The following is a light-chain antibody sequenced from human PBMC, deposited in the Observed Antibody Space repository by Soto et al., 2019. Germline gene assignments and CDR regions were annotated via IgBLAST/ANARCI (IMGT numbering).Light chain of an antibody. V-gene: IGKV2-28*01. CDR1: QSLLHSNGYNY. Sequence: DILMTQSPLSLPFTPGEPSSISCRSSQSLLHSNGYNYLDWYLQKPGQSPQLLIYLGSNRASGVPDRFSGTGSGTDFTLKISRVEAEDVGVYYCMQTLESRTFGQGTKVDIK. CDR2: LGS. J-gene: IGKJ1*01. CDR3: MQTLESRT.